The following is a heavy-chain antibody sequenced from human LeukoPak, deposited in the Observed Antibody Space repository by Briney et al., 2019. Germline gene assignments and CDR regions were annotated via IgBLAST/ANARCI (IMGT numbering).Heavy chain of an antibody. Sequence: PGGSLRLSCAASGFTFSSYAMSWVRQAPGKGLEWVSAISGSGGSTYYADSVKGRFTISRDNSKNTLYLQMNSLRAEDTAVYYCAKCGPNYGDYGYYFDYWGQGTLVTVSS. CDR3: AKCGPNYGDYGYYFDY. V-gene: IGHV3-23*01. CDR2: ISGSGGST. D-gene: IGHD4-17*01. CDR1: GFTFSSYA. J-gene: IGHJ4*02.